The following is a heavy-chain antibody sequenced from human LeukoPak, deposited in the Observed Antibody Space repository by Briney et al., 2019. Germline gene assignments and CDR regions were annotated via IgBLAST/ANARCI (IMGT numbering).Heavy chain of an antibody. V-gene: IGHV3-21*01. CDR3: ARDRADYGDIDY. J-gene: IGHJ4*02. Sequence: RGSLRLSCAASGFTFSSYSMNWVRQAPGKGLEWVSSISSSSSSIYYADSVKGRFTLSRDNAKNSLYLQMNSLRAEDTAVYYCARDRADYGDIDYWSQGTLVTVSS. CDR2: ISSSSSSI. D-gene: IGHD4-17*01. CDR1: GFTFSSYS.